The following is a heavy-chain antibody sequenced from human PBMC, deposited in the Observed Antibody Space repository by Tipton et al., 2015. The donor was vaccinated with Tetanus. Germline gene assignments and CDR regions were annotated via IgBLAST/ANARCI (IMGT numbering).Heavy chain of an antibody. Sequence: TLSLTCTVSGASSTSGDYYWAWIRQPPGKGPEWIGSIFYTGSTCYKPSLKSRVTISEDTSKNNVSLKLSSVIAADTAMYYCARWTASGKGAFDIWVLVTMVTVPS. CDR2: IFYTGST. CDR1: GASSTSGDYY. CDR3: ARWTASGKGAFDI. V-gene: IGHV4-39*01. D-gene: IGHD3/OR15-3a*01. J-gene: IGHJ3*02.